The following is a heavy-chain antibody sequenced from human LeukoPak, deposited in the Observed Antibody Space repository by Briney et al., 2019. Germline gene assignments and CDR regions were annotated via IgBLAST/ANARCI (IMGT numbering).Heavy chain of an antibody. CDR1: GYTFTKYY. CDR2: INPSGGRT. V-gene: IGHV1-46*01. Sequence: ASVKVSCKASGYTFTKYYIHWVRQAPGQGLEWMGVINPSGGRTTYAQKFQGRVTMTRDTSTSTVYMELSSLRSEDTAVYYCARWHTSGNNYYYDYWGQGTLVTVSS. D-gene: IGHD3-22*01. J-gene: IGHJ4*02. CDR3: ARWHTSGNNYYYDY.